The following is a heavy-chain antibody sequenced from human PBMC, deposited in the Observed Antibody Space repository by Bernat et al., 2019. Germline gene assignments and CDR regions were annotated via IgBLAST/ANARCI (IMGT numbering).Heavy chain of an antibody. D-gene: IGHD6-6*01. Sequence: QLQLQESGPGLVKPSETLSLTCTVSGGSISSSSYYWGWIRQPPGKGLEWIGSIYYSGSTYYNPSLKSRVTISVDTSKNQFSLKLSSVTAADTAVYYCARRLVQTSLWAFDIWGQGTMVTVSS. J-gene: IGHJ3*02. CDR1: GGSISSSSYY. CDR2: IYYSGST. CDR3: ARRLVQTSLWAFDI. V-gene: IGHV4-39*01.